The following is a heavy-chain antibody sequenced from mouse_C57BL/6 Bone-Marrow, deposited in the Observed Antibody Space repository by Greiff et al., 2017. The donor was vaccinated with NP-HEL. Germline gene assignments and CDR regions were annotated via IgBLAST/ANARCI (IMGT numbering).Heavy chain of an antibody. V-gene: IGHV1-82*01. CDR2: IYPGDGDT. D-gene: IGHD1-1*01. J-gene: IGHJ3*01. CDR3: ARPYGSSSWFAY. Sequence: QVQLQQSGPELVKPGASVKISCKASGYAFSSSWMNWVKQRPGRGLEWIGRIYPGDGDTNYNGKFKGKATLTADKSSSTAYMQLSSLTSEDSAVYCCARPYGSSSWFAYWGQGTLVTVSA. CDR1: GYAFSSSW.